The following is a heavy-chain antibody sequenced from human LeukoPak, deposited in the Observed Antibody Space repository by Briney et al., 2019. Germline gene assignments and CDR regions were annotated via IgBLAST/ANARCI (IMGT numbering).Heavy chain of an antibody. CDR1: GGTFSSYA. Sequence: SAKVSCKASGGTFSSYAISWVRQAPGQGLEWMGGIIPIFGTANYAQKFQGRVTITADESTSTAYMELSSLRSEDTAVYYCARAPFRYCSGGSCSFPQPYNWFDPWGQGTLLTVSS. CDR2: IIPIFGTA. CDR3: ARAPFRYCSGGSCSFPQPYNWFDP. J-gene: IGHJ5*02. D-gene: IGHD2-15*01. V-gene: IGHV1-69*13.